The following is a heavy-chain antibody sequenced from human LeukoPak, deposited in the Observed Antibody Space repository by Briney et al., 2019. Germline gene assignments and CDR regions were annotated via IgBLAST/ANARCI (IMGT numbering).Heavy chain of an antibody. CDR1: GFTFSIYS. CDR2: ISSSSSYI. D-gene: IGHD6-19*01. V-gene: IGHV3-21*04. CDR3: AKDEQWLDNFDY. Sequence: GGSLRLSCAASGFTFSIYSMNWVRQAPGKGLEWVSSISSSSSYIYYADSVKGRFTISRDNAKNSLYLQMNSLRAEDTAVYYCAKDEQWLDNFDYWGQGTLVTVSS. J-gene: IGHJ4*02.